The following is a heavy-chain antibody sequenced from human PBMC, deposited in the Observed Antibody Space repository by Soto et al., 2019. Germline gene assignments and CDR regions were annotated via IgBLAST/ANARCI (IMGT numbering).Heavy chain of an antibody. CDR1: GFAFSDYG. V-gene: IGHV3-30*18. J-gene: IGHJ6*02. D-gene: IGHD2-2*01. CDR3: AKDSGYQLPDNYFYYGLDV. Sequence: ESGGGVVQPGTSLKLSCSASGFAFSDYGVHWVRQAPGKGLEWVASISYDEAATYYSDSVKGRFTISRDNAKNTLFLHMNSLRTEDTAVYYCAKDSGYQLPDNYFYYGLDVWGQGTTVTVSS. CDR2: ISYDEAAT.